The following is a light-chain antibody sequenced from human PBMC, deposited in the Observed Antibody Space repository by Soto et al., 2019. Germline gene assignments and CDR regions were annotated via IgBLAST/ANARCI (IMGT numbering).Light chain of an antibody. Sequence: DIQMTQSPSSLSASVGDRVPITCRARQSIGIYLNWYQQEAGKAPKLLIHAASTFQSGVPLRFSGSGSWTDFNPSIRSPQTDDFANYYCQDSYSTPCNFGPGTKVDS. CDR1: QSIGIY. CDR2: AAS. CDR3: QDSYSTPCN. J-gene: IGKJ3*01. V-gene: IGKV1-39*01.